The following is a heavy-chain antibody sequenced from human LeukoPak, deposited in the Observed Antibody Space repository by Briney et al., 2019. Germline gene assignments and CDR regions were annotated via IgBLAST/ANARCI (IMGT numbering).Heavy chain of an antibody. CDR1: GYSFADYY. Sequence: ASVKVSCKASGYSFADYYIHWVRQAPGQGLEWMGWIKPDSGGTNYAQKFQGRVTMTRDTSISTAYMELSRLRSDDTAVYYCARVGYYYGSGSYYPTGGDAFDIWGQGTMVTVSS. CDR2: IKPDSGGT. V-gene: IGHV1-2*02. D-gene: IGHD3-10*01. J-gene: IGHJ3*02. CDR3: ARVGYYYGSGSYYPTGGDAFDI.